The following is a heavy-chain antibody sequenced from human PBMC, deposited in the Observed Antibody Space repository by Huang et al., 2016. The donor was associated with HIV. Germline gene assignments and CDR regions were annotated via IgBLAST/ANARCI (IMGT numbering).Heavy chain of an antibody. Sequence: QVQLEESGGGLVQPGRSLRLSCAASGFTFTTYAIHWVRQAPGEGLELVAFISYDGRNKFYADFVKGRVTISRDKSKSTLYLLMNSLRVDYTALYYCARSAVPGDGDWFDPWGQGTLVTVSS. D-gene: IGHD6-19*01. CDR2: ISYDGRNK. CDR1: GFTFTTYA. CDR3: ARSAVPGDGDWFDP. J-gene: IGHJ5*02. V-gene: IGHV3-30*04.